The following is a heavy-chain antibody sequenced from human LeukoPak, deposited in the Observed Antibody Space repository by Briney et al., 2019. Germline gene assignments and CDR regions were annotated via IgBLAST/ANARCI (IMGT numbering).Heavy chain of an antibody. V-gene: IGHV3-48*03. Sequence: PGGSLRLSCAASGFTFSSYEMNWVRQAPGKGLEWVSYISSSGSTIYYADSVKGRFTISRDNSKNTLYLQMNSLRAEDTAVYYCASDIVVVPAAITPTYYDILTGYFFSDYWGQGTLVTVSS. J-gene: IGHJ4*02. D-gene: IGHD3-9*01. CDR3: ASDIVVVPAAITPTYYDILTGYFFSDY. CDR2: ISSSGSTI. CDR1: GFTFSSYE.